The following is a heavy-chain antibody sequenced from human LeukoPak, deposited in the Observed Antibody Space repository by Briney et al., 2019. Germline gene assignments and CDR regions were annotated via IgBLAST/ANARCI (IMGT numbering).Heavy chain of an antibody. J-gene: IGHJ4*02. D-gene: IGHD1-1*01. CDR3: ARDPSLRTTLDY. Sequence: GRSLRLSCAASGFTFSSYAMHWVRQAPGKGLEWVTIISYDGSNKYYADSVKGRFTISRDNSKNTLYLQMNSLRAEDTAVYYCARDPSLRTTLDYWGQGTLVTVSS. V-gene: IGHV3-30-3*01. CDR1: GFTFSSYA. CDR2: ISYDGSNK.